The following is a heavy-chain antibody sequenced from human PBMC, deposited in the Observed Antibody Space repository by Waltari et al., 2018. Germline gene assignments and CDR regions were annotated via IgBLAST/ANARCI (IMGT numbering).Heavy chain of an antibody. CDR1: GFTLSSHA. CDR2: ISGSGGST. D-gene: IGHD3-3*01. V-gene: IGHV3-23*01. J-gene: IGHJ4*02. Sequence: EVQLLESGGGLVQPGGSLRLSCAASGFTLSSHAMSWVRQGPGKGLEWFSGISGSGGSTYYGDSVKGRFTISRDNSKNTLYLQMNSLRAEDTAVYYCARRMRWSGYDYWGQGTLVTVSS. CDR3: ARRMRWSGYDY.